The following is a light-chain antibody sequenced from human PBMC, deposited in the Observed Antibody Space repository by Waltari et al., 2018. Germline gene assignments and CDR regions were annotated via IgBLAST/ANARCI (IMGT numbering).Light chain of an antibody. V-gene: IGLV2-14*01. CDR1: SSDVGGYNY. CDR2: EVS. Sequence: QSALTQPASVSGSPGQSIAISCTGTSSDVGGYNYVSWYQQHPGKAPKLMIYEVSNRPSGVSSRFSGSKSGNTAPLTISGLQAEDEADYYCSSYTSSITVVFGGGTKLTVL. J-gene: IGLJ2*01. CDR3: SSYTSSITVV.